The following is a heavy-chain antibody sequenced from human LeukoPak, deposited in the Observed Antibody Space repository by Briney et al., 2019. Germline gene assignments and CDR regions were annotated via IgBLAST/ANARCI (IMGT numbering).Heavy chain of an antibody. CDR3: AKSHHVTAIDY. Sequence: GGSLRLSCAASGFTVSSNYMSWVRQAPGKGLEWVSIIYSDGSTYYADSVKGRFTISRDNSKNTLYLQMNSLRADDTAVYYCAKSHHVTAIDYWGQGTLVTVSS. D-gene: IGHD2-21*02. CDR1: GFTVSSNY. V-gene: IGHV3-66*01. CDR2: IYSDGST. J-gene: IGHJ4*02.